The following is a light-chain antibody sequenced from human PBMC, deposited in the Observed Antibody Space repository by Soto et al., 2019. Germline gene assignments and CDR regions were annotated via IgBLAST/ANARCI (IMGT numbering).Light chain of an antibody. CDR2: LNSDGSH. Sequence: QPVLTQSPSASASLGASVKLTCTLSSGHSSYAIAWYQQQPEKGPRYLMKLNSDGSHSKGDGIPDRFSGSSSGAERYLTISRLQSEDEADYYCQTWGSGIGVFGGGTKLTVL. J-gene: IGLJ3*02. CDR3: QTWGSGIGV. CDR1: SGHSSYA. V-gene: IGLV4-69*01.